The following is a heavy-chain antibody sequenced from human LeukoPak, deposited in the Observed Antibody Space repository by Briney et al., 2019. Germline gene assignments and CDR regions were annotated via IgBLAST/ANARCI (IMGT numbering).Heavy chain of an antibody. V-gene: IGHV3-21*04. J-gene: IGHJ4*02. D-gene: IGHD1-1*01. CDR2: ISSSSSYI. Sequence: GGSLRLSCAASGFTFSSYSMNWVRQAPGKGLEWVSSISSSSSYIYYADSVKGRFTISRDNSKGTLYLQMNSLRAEDTAVYYCAKVKTHWYFDNWGRGTLVTVSS. CDR3: AKVKTHWYFDN. CDR1: GFTFSSYS.